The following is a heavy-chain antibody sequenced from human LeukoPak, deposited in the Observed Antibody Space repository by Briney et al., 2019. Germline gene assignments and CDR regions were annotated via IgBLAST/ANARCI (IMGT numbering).Heavy chain of an antibody. CDR1: GGTFSNYA. D-gene: IGHD3-9*01. Sequence: ASVKVSCKASGGTFSNYAINWVRQAPGQGLEWMGGIIPTFGTSSYAQRFQGRVTLTADESTSTVYMELSSLRSEDTAVYYCARAERVLRYFDWLPHFDYWGQGTLVTVSS. CDR3: ARAERVLRYFDWLPHFDY. J-gene: IGHJ4*01. V-gene: IGHV1-69*13. CDR2: IIPTFGTS.